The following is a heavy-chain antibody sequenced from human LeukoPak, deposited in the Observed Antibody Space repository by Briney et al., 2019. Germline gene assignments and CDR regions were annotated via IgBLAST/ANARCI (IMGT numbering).Heavy chain of an antibody. Sequence: GGSLRLSCAASGFTFSSYGMHWVRQAPGKGLEWVAFIRYDGTNKYYADSVKGRFTISRDNSKNTLYLLMNSLRAEDTAVYYCARDGGGWYVNWFDPWGQGTLVTVSS. D-gene: IGHD6-19*01. J-gene: IGHJ5*02. CDR3: ARDGGGWYVNWFDP. CDR2: IRYDGTNK. V-gene: IGHV3-30*02. CDR1: GFTFSSYG.